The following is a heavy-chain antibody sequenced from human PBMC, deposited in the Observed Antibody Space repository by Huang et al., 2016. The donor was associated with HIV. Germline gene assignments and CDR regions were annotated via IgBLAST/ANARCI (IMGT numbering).Heavy chain of an antibody. Sequence: EVQLVESGGGLVQPGWSLRLSCAASGFAFSQYAVHWVRQSPGKGLGGGSGIGGNSGDSAYAASVRGRFVISRDNAKKSLYLKMNGLRFEDTALYFCVIMDDYFDYWGQGVLVGVSS. V-gene: IGHV3-9*01. CDR1: GFAFSQYA. D-gene: IGHD2-8*01. CDR2: IGGNSGDS. CDR3: VIMDDYFDY. J-gene: IGHJ4*02.